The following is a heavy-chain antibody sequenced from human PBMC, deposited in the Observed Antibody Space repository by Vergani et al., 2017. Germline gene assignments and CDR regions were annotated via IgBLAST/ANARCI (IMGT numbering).Heavy chain of an antibody. CDR1: GGSFSGYY. CDR3: ARALSDYYDSSGPHAFDI. D-gene: IGHD3-22*01. V-gene: IGHV4-34*01. J-gene: IGHJ3*02. CDR2: INHSGST. Sequence: QVQLQQWGAGLLKPSETLSLTCAVYGGSFSGYYWSWIRQPPGKGLEWIGEINHSGSTNYNPSLKSRVTISVDKSKNQFSLKLSSVTAADTAVYYCARALSDYYDSSGPHAFDIWGQGTMVTVSS.